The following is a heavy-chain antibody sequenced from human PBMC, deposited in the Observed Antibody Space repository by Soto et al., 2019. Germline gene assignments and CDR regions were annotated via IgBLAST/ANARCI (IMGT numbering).Heavy chain of an antibody. V-gene: IGHV2-5*02. CDR3: THRLYGYDGSEYANWFGP. CDR1: GFSLSTSGVG. CDR2: IYWDHDK. Sequence: QITSKESGPTLVKPTQTLTLTCTFSGFSLSTSGVGVGWIPQPPGKALEWLALIYWDHDKRYSPSLKSRLTITKDTATSRVVLTKTNVYADDTATCYSTHRLYGYDGSEYANWFGPWGQGTLVTVSA. D-gene: IGHD3-10*01. J-gene: IGHJ5*02.